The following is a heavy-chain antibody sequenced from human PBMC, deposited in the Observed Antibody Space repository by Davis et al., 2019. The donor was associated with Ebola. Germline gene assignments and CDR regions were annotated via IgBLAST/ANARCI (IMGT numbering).Heavy chain of an antibody. CDR3: ARGPTWIGFDY. J-gene: IGHJ4*02. Sequence: SETLSLTCAVYGGSFSGYYWSWIRQPPGKGLEWIGEINHSGSTNYSPSLKSRVTISVDTSKNQFSLKLSSVTAADTAVYYCARGPTWIGFDYWGQGTLVTVSS. CDR1: GGSFSGYY. D-gene: IGHD3-3*01. V-gene: IGHV4-34*01. CDR2: INHSGST.